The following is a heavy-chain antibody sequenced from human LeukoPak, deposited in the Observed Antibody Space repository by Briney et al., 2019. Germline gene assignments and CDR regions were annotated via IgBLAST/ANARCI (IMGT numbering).Heavy chain of an antibody. Sequence: PGGSLRLSCAVSGLTVSSSYMTWVRQAPGKGLEWVSLIYSAGFTYYAESVKGRFTISRDNPKNSLYLQMNSLRAEDTAVYYCARGFDSRFFDYWGQGTLVTVSS. D-gene: IGHD3-22*01. V-gene: IGHV3-53*01. CDR2: IYSAGFT. CDR1: GLTVSSSY. CDR3: ARGFDSRFFDY. J-gene: IGHJ4*02.